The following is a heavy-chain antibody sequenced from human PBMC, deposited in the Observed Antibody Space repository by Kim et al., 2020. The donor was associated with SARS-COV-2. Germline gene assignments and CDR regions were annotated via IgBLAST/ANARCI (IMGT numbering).Heavy chain of an antibody. CDR2: I. CDR3: ARSEPLDAFDI. Sequence: IYYDDSVKGRFTISRDNAKNSLYLHMYSLRAEDTAVYYCARSEPLDAFDIWDQGTMVTVSS. J-gene: IGHJ3*02. V-gene: IGHV3-21*01.